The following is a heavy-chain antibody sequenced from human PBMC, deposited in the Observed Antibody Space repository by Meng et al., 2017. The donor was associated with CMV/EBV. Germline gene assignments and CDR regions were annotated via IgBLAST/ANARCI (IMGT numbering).Heavy chain of an antibody. V-gene: IGHV4-59*01. D-gene: IGHD3-3*01. Sequence: GSLRLSCTVSGGSISSYYWSWIRQPPGKGLEWIGYIYYSGSTNYNPSLKSRVTISVDTSKNQFSLKLSSVTAADTAVYYCARDSGPYYDFWSGYLLHDAFDIWGQGTMVTVSS. CDR1: GGSISSYY. CDR3: ARDSGPYYDFWSGYLLHDAFDI. J-gene: IGHJ3*02. CDR2: IYYSGST.